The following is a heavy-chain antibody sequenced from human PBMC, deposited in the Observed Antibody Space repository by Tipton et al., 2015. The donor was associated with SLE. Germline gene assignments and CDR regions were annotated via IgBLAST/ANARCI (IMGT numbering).Heavy chain of an antibody. CDR2: IHYSGFT. CDR3: AGHGYGPAATSYYFDS. D-gene: IGHD2-2*01. Sequence: TLSLTCTVSGDSIGRYFWSWIRQPPGKGLEWIGYIHYSGFTNYNPSLKSRLAISVDPSQNQFSLRLNSLTAADTAVYFCAGHGYGPAATSYYFDSWGQGTLVTVSS. J-gene: IGHJ4*02. CDR1: GDSIGRYF. V-gene: IGHV4-59*08.